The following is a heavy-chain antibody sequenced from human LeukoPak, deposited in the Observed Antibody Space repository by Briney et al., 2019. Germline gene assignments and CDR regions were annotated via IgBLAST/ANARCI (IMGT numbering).Heavy chain of an antibody. V-gene: IGHV4-59*12. CDR1: GGSISSYY. CDR3: ARGERGYSYGYIVY. Sequence: PSETLSLTCTVSGGSISSYYWSWIRQPPGKGLEWIGYIYYSGSTNYNPSLKSRVTISVDTSKNQFSLKLSSVTAADTAVYYCARGERGYSYGYIVYWGQGTLVTVSS. D-gene: IGHD5-18*01. CDR2: IYYSGST. J-gene: IGHJ4*02.